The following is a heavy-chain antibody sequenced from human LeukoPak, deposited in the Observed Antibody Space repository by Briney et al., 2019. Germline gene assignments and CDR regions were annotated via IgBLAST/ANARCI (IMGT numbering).Heavy chain of an antibody. CDR1: GGSFSDYY. V-gene: IGHV4-34*01. CDR3: ARGLTSMPPGGY. Sequence: SETLSLTCAVYGGSFSDYYWSWIRQPPGKGLEWIGEINHSGSTNYNPSLKSRVTILVDTSKNQFSLKLSFVTAADMAVYYCARGLTSMPPGGYWGQGTLVTVSS. CDR2: INHSGST. J-gene: IGHJ4*02. D-gene: IGHD2/OR15-2a*01.